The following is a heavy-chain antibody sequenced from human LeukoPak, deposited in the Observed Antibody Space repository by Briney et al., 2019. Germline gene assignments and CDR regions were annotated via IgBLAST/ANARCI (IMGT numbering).Heavy chain of an antibody. CDR2: IIPIFGTA. CDR3: ARASHYYYYMDV. Sequence: ASAKVSCKASGGTFSSYAISWVRQAPGQGLEWMGGIIPIFGTANYAQKFQGRVTITTDESTSTAYMELSSLRSEDTAVYYCARASHYYYYMDVLGKGTTVTVSS. V-gene: IGHV1-69*05. CDR1: GGTFSSYA. J-gene: IGHJ6*03.